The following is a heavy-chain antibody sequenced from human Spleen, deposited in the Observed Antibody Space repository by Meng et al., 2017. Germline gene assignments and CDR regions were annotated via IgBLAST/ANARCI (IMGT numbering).Heavy chain of an antibody. Sequence: QGQLVQSGSELKKPGASVKVSCKASGYFFTTYVINWVRQAPGQGLEWMGWINTNTANPTYAQGFTGRVVFSLDTSVSTAYLQISSLKAEDTAVYYCARVGADCSGGSCSVPDYWGQGTLVTVSS. D-gene: IGHD2-15*01. CDR3: ARVGADCSGGSCSVPDY. J-gene: IGHJ4*02. CDR1: GYFFTTYV. V-gene: IGHV7-4-1*02. CDR2: INTNTANP.